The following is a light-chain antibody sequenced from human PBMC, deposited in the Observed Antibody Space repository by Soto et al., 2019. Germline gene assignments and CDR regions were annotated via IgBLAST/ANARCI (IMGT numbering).Light chain of an antibody. V-gene: IGKV3-20*01. CDR3: QQYSDSPLT. Sequence: EIVLTQSPGTLSLSPGERAPLSCRASQTVRTNNLAWFQHKPGQAPRLLIYGASSRATGIPDRFSGSGSGTDFTLTINRLEPEDFAVYFCQQYSDSPLTFGGGTKVEIK. CDR1: QTVRTNN. CDR2: GAS. J-gene: IGKJ4*01.